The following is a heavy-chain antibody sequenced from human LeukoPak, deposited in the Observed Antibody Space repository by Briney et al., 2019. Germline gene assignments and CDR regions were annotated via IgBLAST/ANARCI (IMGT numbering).Heavy chain of an antibody. D-gene: IGHD2-15*01. CDR2: INPNSGGT. J-gene: IGHJ4*02. V-gene: IGHV1-2*02. CDR3: ARCKGSGGSCYSSSTDFDY. CDR1: GYTFTGYY. Sequence: ASVKVSCKVSGYTFTGYYMHWVRQAPGQGLEWMGWINPNSGGTNYAQKFQGRVTMTRDTSISTAYMELSRLRSDDTAVYYCARCKGSGGSCYSSSTDFDYWGQGTLVTVSS.